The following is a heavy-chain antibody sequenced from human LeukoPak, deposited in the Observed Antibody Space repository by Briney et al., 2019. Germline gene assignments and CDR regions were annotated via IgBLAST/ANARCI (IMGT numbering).Heavy chain of an antibody. J-gene: IGHJ4*02. V-gene: IGHV4-34*01. CDR1: GGSFSGYY. D-gene: IGHD6-13*01. CDR3: ARGTGSSWYGGPFDS. Sequence: SETLSLTCAVYGGSFSGYYWSWIRQPPGKGLEWIGEINHSGSTNYNPSLKSRVTTSVDTSKNQFPLKLSSVTAADTAVYYCARGTGSSWYGGPFDSWGQGTRVTVSS. CDR2: INHSGST.